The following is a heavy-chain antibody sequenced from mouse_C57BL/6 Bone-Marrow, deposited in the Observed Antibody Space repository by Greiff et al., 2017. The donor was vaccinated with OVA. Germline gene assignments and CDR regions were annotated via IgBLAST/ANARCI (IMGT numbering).Heavy chain of an antibody. CDR3: ARYRGSSWFAY. J-gene: IGHJ3*01. V-gene: IGHV7-3*01. CDR2: IRNKANGYTT. CDR1: GFTFTDYY. Sequence: EVMLVESGGGSVQPGGSLSLSCAASGFTFTDYYMSWVRQPPGKALEWLGFIRNKANGYTTEYSASVKGRFTISRDNSQSILYLQMNALRAEDSATYYCARYRGSSWFAYWGQGTLVTVSA. D-gene: IGHD1-1*01.